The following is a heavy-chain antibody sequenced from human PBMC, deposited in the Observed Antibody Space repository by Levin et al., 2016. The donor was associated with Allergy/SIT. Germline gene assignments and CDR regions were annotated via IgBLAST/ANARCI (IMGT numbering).Heavy chain of an antibody. CDR1: GFTFNNAW. J-gene: IGHJ4*02. Sequence: GGSLRLSCAASGFTFNNAWMSWVRQAPGKGLEWVGRIKTKIEGGTTDYGAPVKGRFTISRDDSRNTLFLQMNSLKTEDTAVYYCSPTTDFWSGYNFDYWGQGTLVTVSS. CDR2: IKTKIEGGTT. V-gene: IGHV3-15*01. D-gene: IGHD3-3*01. CDR3: SPTTDFWSGYNFDY.